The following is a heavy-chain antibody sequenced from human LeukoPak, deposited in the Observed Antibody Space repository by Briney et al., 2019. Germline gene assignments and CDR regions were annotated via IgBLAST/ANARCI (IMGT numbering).Heavy chain of an antibody. D-gene: IGHD6-13*01. CDR3: ATGWQLIDF. V-gene: IGHV3-15*01. J-gene: IGHJ4*02. Sequence: GGSLRLSCAASGFTFSKAWMSWVRQAPGKGLEYLGRVKSKSEGGTTDYAAPVKGRFSISRDDSKSTLYLQLNSLKTEDTAVYYCATGWQLIDFWGQGSLVTVSS. CDR2: VKSKSEGGTT. CDR1: GFTFSKAW.